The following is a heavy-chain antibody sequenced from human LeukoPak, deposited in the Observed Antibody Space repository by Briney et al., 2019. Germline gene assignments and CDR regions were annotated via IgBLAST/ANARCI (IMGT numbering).Heavy chain of an antibody. Sequence: VSVKVSCKASGYTFTSYGISWVRQAPGQGLEWMGWISAYNGNTNYVQKLQGRVTMTTDTSTSTAYMELRSLRSDDTAVYYCARDQRWELIWWFDPWGQGTLVTVSS. CDR1: GYTFTSYG. V-gene: IGHV1-18*01. J-gene: IGHJ5*02. CDR2: ISAYNGNT. D-gene: IGHD1-26*01. CDR3: ARDQRWELIWWFDP.